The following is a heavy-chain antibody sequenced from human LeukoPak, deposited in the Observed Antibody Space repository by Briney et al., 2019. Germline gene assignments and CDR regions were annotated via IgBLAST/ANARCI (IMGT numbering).Heavy chain of an antibody. Sequence: PGGSLRLSCAASGFTFDDYAMHWVRQAPGKGLEWVSLISGDGGSTYYADSVKGRFTISRDNRKNSLYQQMNSLRTEGTALYYCAKDSSYLGYSSSWVQIVYFDYSGQGTLVTVSS. V-gene: IGHV3-43*02. CDR2: ISGDGGST. CDR3: AKDSSYLGYSSSWVQIVYFDY. D-gene: IGHD6-13*01. CDR1: GFTFDDYA. J-gene: IGHJ4*02.